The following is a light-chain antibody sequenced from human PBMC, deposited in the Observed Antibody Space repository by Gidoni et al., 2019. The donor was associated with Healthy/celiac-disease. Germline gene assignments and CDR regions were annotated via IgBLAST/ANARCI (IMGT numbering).Light chain of an antibody. V-gene: IGKV3-11*01. Sequence: EIVLTQSPATLSLSPGERATLSCRASQCVSSYLAWYQQKLGQAPRLLIYDASNRSTGIPARFSGSGSGTDFTLTISSLEPEDFAVYYCQQRSNWPPSSFGQGTKLEIK. J-gene: IGKJ2*04. CDR2: DAS. CDR1: QCVSSY. CDR3: QQRSNWPPSS.